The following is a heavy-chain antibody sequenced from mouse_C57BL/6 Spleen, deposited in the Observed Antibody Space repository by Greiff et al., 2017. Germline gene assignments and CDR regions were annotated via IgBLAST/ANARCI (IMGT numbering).Heavy chain of an antibody. D-gene: IGHD1-1*01. CDR2: INPSSGYT. J-gene: IGHJ2*01. V-gene: IGHV1-7*01. CDR1: GYTFTSYW. CDR3: ARPFTTVVVDFDY. Sequence: VQLQQSGAELAKPGASVKLSCKASGYTFTSYWMHWVKQRPGQGLEWIGYINPSSGYTKYNQKFKDKATLTADKSSSTAYMQLSSLTYEDSAVYYCARPFTTVVVDFDYWGQGTTLTVSS.